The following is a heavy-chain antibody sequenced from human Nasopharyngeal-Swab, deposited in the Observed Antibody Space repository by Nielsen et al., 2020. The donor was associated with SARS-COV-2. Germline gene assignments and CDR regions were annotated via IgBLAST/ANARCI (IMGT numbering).Heavy chain of an antibody. D-gene: IGHD2-15*01. CDR3: ARYSTYCSGGTCYNPLHY. CDR1: GFTFSDYY. CDR2: IGSGSSYT. J-gene: IGHJ4*02. V-gene: IGHV3-11*06. Sequence: GGSLRLSCAASGFTFSDYYMTWIRQAPGKGLDWVSYIGSGSSYTNYADSVRGRFTISRDNAKNSLYLQMNSLRAEDTAIYYCARYSTYCSGGTCYNPLHYWGQGTLVTVSS.